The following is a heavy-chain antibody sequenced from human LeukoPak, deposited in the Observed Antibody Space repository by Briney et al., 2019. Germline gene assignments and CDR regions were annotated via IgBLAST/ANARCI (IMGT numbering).Heavy chain of an antibody. J-gene: IGHJ4*02. CDR1: GGSISNSIYY. D-gene: IGHD6-19*01. Sequence: SETLSLTCTASGGSISNSIYYWGWIRQPPGKGLEWIGTIYNSGSTYYNPSLKSRVTISLDTSKNQFSPKLSSVTAADTAVYYCARGLDDYWGQGTLVTVSS. CDR3: ARGLDDY. V-gene: IGHV4-39*07. CDR2: IYNSGST.